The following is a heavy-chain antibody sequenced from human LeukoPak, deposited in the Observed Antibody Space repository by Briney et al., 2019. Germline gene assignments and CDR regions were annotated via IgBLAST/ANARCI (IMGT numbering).Heavy chain of an antibody. CDR3: ARDRTGDTDDYYMDV. D-gene: IGHD7-27*01. CDR1: GFTFSSYS. J-gene: IGHJ6*03. CDR2: ISSSSSYI. V-gene: IGHV3-21*01. Sequence: GGSLRLSCAASGFTFSSYSMNWVRQAPGKGLEWVSSISSSSSYIYYADSVKGRFTISRDNAKNSLYLQMNSLRAEDTAVYYCARDRTGDTDDYYMDVWGKGTTVTVSS.